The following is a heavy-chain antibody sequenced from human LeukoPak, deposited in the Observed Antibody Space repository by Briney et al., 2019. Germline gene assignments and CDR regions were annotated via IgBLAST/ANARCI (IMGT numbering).Heavy chain of an antibody. CDR3: AREGTTYYYGSGSRKGFDY. V-gene: IGHV4-39*07. J-gene: IGHJ4*02. Sequence: SETLSLTCTVSGGSISSSSYYWGWIRQPPGKGLEWIGSIYYSGSTYYNPSLKSRVTISVDTSKNQFSLKLSSVTAADTAVYYCAREGTTYYYGSGSRKGFDYWGQGTLVTVSS. CDR2: IYYSGST. D-gene: IGHD3-10*01. CDR1: GGSISSSSYY.